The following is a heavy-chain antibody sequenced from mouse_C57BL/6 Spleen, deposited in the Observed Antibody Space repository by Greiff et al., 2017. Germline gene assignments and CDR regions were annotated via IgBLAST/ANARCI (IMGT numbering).Heavy chain of an antibody. D-gene: IGHD2-3*01. CDR1: GYTFTEYT. CDR2: FYPGSGSI. J-gene: IGHJ2*01. Sequence: LVEPGAELVKPGASVKLSCKASGYTFTEYTIHWVKQRSGQGLEWIGWFYPGSGSIKYNEKFKDKATLTADKSSSTVYMELSRVTSQDSAVYFCARHGLDGYYPYYFDYWGQGTTLTVSS. V-gene: IGHV1-62-2*01. CDR3: ARHGLDGYYPYYFDY.